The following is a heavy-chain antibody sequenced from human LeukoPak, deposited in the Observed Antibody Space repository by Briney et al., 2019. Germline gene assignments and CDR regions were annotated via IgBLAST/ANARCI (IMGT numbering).Heavy chain of an antibody. Sequence: SETLSLTCTVSGGSISSYYWSWIRQPPGKGLEWIGYIYYSGSTYYNPSLKSRVTISVDTSKNQFSLKLSSVTAADTAVYYCARQYGDRPGYFDYWGQGTLVTVSS. D-gene: IGHD4-17*01. V-gene: IGHV4-59*08. CDR1: GGSISSYY. J-gene: IGHJ4*02. CDR2: IYYSGST. CDR3: ARQYGDRPGYFDY.